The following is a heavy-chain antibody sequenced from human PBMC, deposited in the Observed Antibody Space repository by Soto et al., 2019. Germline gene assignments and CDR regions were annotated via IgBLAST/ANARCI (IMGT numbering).Heavy chain of an antibody. V-gene: IGHV3-15*07. Sequence: EVQLVASGGGLVQPGGSLRLSCVASGFTFSYAWMNWVRQAPGKGLEWVGRIKKKIDGGTTDYAAPVRGRFTISRDDSKDTLFLQMNSLKTEDTAVYYCTTGGQIHPVVEIIGAFDIWGQGTMVTVSS. J-gene: IGHJ3*02. CDR3: TTGGQIHPVVEIIGAFDI. CDR1: GFTFSYAW. D-gene: IGHD2-2*01. CDR2: IKKKIDGGTT.